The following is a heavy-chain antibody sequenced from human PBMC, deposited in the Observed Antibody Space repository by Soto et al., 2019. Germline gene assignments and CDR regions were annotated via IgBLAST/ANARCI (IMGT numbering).Heavy chain of an antibody. CDR2: IYYSGST. Sequence: SETLSLTCTVSGGSISSSSYYWGWIRQPPGKGLEWIGSIYYSGSTYYNPSLKSRVTISVDTPKNQFSLKLSSVTAADTAVYYYASGLMVRGWWFDPWGQGTLVTVPQ. J-gene: IGHJ5*02. CDR1: GGSISSSSYY. D-gene: IGHD3-10*01. CDR3: ASGLMVRGWWFDP. V-gene: IGHV4-39*01.